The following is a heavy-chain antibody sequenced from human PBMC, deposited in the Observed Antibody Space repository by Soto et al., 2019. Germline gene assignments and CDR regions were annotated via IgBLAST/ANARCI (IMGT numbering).Heavy chain of an antibody. Sequence: QVQLVQSGAEVKKPGSSVKVSCKASGGTFSSYAISWVRQAPGQGLEWMGGIIPIFGTANYAQNFQGRVTIIADKSTSTAYMELSSLRSEDTAVYYCARHLGGGHVVVISYFYNGMDVWGQGTTVTVSS. D-gene: IGHD2-15*01. CDR3: ARHLGGGHVVVISYFYNGMDV. V-gene: IGHV1-69*06. CDR1: GGTFSSYA. J-gene: IGHJ6*02. CDR2: IIPIFGTA.